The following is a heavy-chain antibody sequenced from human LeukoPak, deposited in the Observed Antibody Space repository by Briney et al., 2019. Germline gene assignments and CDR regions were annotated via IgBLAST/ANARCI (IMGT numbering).Heavy chain of an antibody. V-gene: IGHV3-9*01. CDR3: AKALSSGYSNSVFDI. CDR2: ISWNSGSI. Sequence: GGSLRLSSAASGFTFDDYAMHWVRQAPGKGLEWVSGISWNSGSIGYADSVKGRFTISTDNAKNSLYLQMNSLRAEDTALYYCAKALSSGYSNSVFDIWGQGTMVTVSS. J-gene: IGHJ3*02. D-gene: IGHD3-22*01. CDR1: GFTFDDYA.